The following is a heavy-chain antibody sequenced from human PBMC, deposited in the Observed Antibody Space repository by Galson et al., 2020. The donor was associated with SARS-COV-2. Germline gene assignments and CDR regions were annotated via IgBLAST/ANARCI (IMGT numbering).Heavy chain of an antibody. CDR3: ARDGGGLLQH. CDR2: ISYDGSNK. Sequence: GGSLRLSCAASGFTFRSYAMHWVRQAPGKGLEWVAAISYDGSNKYYADSVKGRFTISRDNSKNTLYLQMNSLRAEDTAVYYCARDGGGLLQHWGQGTLVTVSS. CDR1: GFTFRSYA. J-gene: IGHJ1*01. V-gene: IGHV3-30*04. D-gene: IGHD3-16*01.